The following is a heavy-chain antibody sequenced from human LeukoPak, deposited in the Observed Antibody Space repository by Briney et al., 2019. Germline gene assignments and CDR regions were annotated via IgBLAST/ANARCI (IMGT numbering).Heavy chain of an antibody. CDR1: GFTFSSYS. CDR3: ARDYDSSGYTGAFDI. D-gene: IGHD3-22*01. J-gene: IGHJ3*02. Sequence: GGSLRLSCAASGFTFSSYSMNWVRQAPGKGLEWVSSISSSSSYIYYADSVKGRFTISRDNAKNSLYLQMNSLRAEDTAVYYCARDYDSSGYTGAFDIRGQGTMVTVSS. V-gene: IGHV3-21*01. CDR2: ISSSSSYI.